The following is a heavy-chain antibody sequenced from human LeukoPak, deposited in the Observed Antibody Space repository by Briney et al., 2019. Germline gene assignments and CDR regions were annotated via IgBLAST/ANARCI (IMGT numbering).Heavy chain of an antibody. Sequence: ASVKVSCKASGYTFTGYYMHWVRQAPGQGLEWMGWINPNSGGTNYAQKFQGRVTMTRDTSIRTAYMELSRLRSDDTAVYYCARAHRITWNGFAYWGQGTLVTVSS. CDR3: ARAHRITWNGFAY. V-gene: IGHV1-2*02. D-gene: IGHD1-1*01. CDR2: INPNSGGT. CDR1: GYTFTGYY. J-gene: IGHJ4*02.